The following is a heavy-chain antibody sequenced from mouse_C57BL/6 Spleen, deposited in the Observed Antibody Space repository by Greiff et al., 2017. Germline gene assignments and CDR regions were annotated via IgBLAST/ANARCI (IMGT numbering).Heavy chain of an antibody. Sequence: EVKLVESGEGLVKPGGSLKLSCAASGFTFSSYAMSWVRQTPEKRLEWVAYISSGGDYIYYADTVKGRFTISRDNARNTLYLQMSSLKSEDTAMYYCTRDDGYYVSYFDCWGQGTTLTVSA. D-gene: IGHD2-3*01. V-gene: IGHV5-9-1*02. CDR3: TRDDGYYVSYFDC. CDR2: ISSGGDYI. CDR1: GFTFSSYA. J-gene: IGHJ2*01.